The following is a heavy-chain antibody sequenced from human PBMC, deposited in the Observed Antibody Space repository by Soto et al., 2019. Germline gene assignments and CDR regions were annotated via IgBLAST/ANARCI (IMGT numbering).Heavy chain of an antibody. V-gene: IGHV4-59*01. CDR2: IYYSGST. D-gene: IGHD6-19*01. CDR3: ARDKDDSSGWSYFDY. Sequence: PSETLSLTCTVSGGSISSYYWSWIRQPPGKGLEWIGYIYYSGSTNYNPSLKSRVTISVDTSKNQFSLKLSSVTAAGTAVYYCARDKDDSSGWSYFDYWGQGTLVTVSS. CDR1: GGSISSYY. J-gene: IGHJ4*02.